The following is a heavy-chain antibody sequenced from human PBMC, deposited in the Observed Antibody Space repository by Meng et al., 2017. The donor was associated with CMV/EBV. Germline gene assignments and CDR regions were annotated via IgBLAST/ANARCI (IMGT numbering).Heavy chain of an antibody. V-gene: IGHV1-69*01. CDR1: GYTFTAYY. CDR3: ARSYYDSSGYLGFDP. CDR2: IIPIFGTA. D-gene: IGHD3-22*01. J-gene: IGHJ5*02. Sequence: QVQLVQSGAEVKKPGASVKVSCKASGYTFTAYYLHWVRQAPGQGLQWMGGIIPIFGTANYAQKFQGRVTITADESTSTAYMELSSLRSEDTAVYYCARSYYDSSGYLGFDPWGQGTLVTVSS.